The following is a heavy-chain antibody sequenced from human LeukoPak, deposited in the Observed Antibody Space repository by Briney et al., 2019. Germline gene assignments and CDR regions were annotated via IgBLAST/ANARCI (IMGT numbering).Heavy chain of an antibody. CDR2: TYYRSEWYN. V-gene: IGHV6-1*01. Sequence: SQTLSLTCAISGDSVSSNSAAWNWIRQSPSRGLEWLGRTYYRSEWYNDYAVSVKSRITINPDTSKNQFSLQLNSVTPEDTAVYYCVSTMVRGVIVSLFPPYFFDYWGQGTLVTVSS. CDR1: GDSVSSNSAA. D-gene: IGHD3-10*01. CDR3: VSTMVRGVIVSLFPPYFFDY. J-gene: IGHJ4*02.